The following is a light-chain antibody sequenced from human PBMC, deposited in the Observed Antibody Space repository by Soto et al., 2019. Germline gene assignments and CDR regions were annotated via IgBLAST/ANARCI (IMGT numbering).Light chain of an antibody. CDR3: QHYENSPFT. J-gene: IGKJ3*01. CDR1: QSVSSSY. CDR2: GAS. V-gene: IGKV3-20*01. Sequence: EIVLTQSPGTLSLSPGERATLSCRASQSVSSSYLAWFQQKPGQAPRLLIYGASSRATGIPDRFSGSGSGTDFTLTISRLEPADFAVYYCQHYENSPFTCGPGTRVDIK.